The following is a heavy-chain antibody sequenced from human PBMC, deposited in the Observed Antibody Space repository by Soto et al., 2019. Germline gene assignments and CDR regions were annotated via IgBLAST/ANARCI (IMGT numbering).Heavy chain of an antibody. CDR3: AREVRGRGYPNWFDP. CDR2: INQDESQK. D-gene: IGHD5-18*01. J-gene: IGHJ5*02. CDR1: GFTFRDYY. Sequence: EVQLVESGGGSVRSGGSLRLSCAASGFTFRDYYMSWVRQAPGKGLEWVAYINQDESQKDYVVSVRGRFTISRDNAKSSLYLQMNSLRVEDTAVYYCAREVRGRGYPNWFDPWGQGTLVTVSS. V-gene: IGHV3-7*01.